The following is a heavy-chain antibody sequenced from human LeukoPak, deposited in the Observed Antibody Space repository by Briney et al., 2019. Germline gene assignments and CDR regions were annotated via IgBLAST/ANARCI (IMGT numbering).Heavy chain of an antibody. J-gene: IGHJ6*03. CDR2: MNPNSGNT. V-gene: IGHV1-8*03. Sequence: ASVKVSCTAPVYTFTSYDINWVRQATGQGLEWMGWMNPNSGNTGYAQKFQGRVTITRNTSISTAYMELSSLRSEDTAVYYCARDYSSGGSYYYYMDVWGKGTTVTVSS. CDR1: VYTFTSYD. D-gene: IGHD6-19*01. CDR3: ARDYSSGGSYYYYMDV.